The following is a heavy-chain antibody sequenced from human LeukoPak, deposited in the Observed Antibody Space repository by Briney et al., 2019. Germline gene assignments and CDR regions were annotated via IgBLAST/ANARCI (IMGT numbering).Heavy chain of an antibody. D-gene: IGHD3-10*01. CDR2: VSSNGGST. Sequence: AGGSLRLSCAASGFTFSSYAMHWVRQAPGKGLEYVSAVSSNGGSTYYANSVKGRFTISRDNSKNTLYLQMGSLRAEDMAVYYCARGGWFGELVYYYYMDVWGKGTTVTISS. J-gene: IGHJ6*03. CDR3: ARGGWFGELVYYYYMDV. CDR1: GFTFSSYA. V-gene: IGHV3-64*01.